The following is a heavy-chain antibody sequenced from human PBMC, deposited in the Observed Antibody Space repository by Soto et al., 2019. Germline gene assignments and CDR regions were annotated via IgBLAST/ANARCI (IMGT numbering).Heavy chain of an antibody. CDR2: FYYSGST. Sequence: SETLSLTCSVSGGSISSGPYSWGWIRQPPGKGLEWIGTFYYSGSTHYNPSLESRVTISVDRSKNQFSLKLSSVTAADTAVYYCARAGDILTGYYFDYWGQGTLVTVSS. J-gene: IGHJ4*02. D-gene: IGHD3-9*01. V-gene: IGHV4-39*07. CDR3: ARAGDILTGYYFDY. CDR1: GGSISSGPYS.